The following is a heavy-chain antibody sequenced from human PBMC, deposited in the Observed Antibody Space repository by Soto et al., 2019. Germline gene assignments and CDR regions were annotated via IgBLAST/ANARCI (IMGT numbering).Heavy chain of an antibody. Sequence: TLSLTCAVYGGSFSGYYWSWIRQPPGKGLEWIGEINHSGSTNYNPSLKSRVTISVDTSKNQFSLKLSSVTAADTAVYYCAKDYYDGYYFDYWGQGTLVTVSS. V-gene: IGHV4-34*01. CDR3: AKDYYDGYYFDY. J-gene: IGHJ4*02. CDR1: GGSFSGYY. CDR2: INHSGST. D-gene: IGHD3-3*01.